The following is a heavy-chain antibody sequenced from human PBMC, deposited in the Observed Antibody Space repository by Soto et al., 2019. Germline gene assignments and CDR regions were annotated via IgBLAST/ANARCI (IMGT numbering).Heavy chain of an antibody. CDR2: IVPTLRIT. J-gene: IGHJ5*02. CDR3: ATDKYGAGRVGVHS. V-gene: IGHV1-69*08. Sequence: QVQLVQSGAEVKKPGASLRVSCETSGGTSTIYTITWVRQAPGQGLQWMGRIVPTLRITNYAQEFQGRLTXTADSPTSTAHIELTSLTSEDTAVYYCATDKYGAGRVGVHSWGQGTLVTVSS. CDR1: GGTSTIYT. D-gene: IGHD1-26*01.